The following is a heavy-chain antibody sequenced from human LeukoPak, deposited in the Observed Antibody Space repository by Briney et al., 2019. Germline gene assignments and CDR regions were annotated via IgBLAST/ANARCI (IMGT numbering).Heavy chain of an antibody. V-gene: IGHV1-8*01. CDR1: GYTFTSYD. J-gene: IGHJ5*02. D-gene: IGHD5-12*01. Sequence: EASVKVSCKASGYTFTSYDINWVRQATGQGLEWMGWMNPNSGNTGYAQKFRGRVTMTRDTSISTAYMELSSLRSEDTAVYYCARAGIVATMKADWFDPWGQGTLVTVSS. CDR2: MNPNSGNT. CDR3: ARAGIVATMKADWFDP.